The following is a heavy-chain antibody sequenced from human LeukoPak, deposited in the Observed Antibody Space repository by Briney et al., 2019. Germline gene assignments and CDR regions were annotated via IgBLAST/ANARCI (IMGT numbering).Heavy chain of an antibody. Sequence: SVKVSCKASGGTFSRYAISWVRQAPGQGLDWMGRSIRIFGTANYAQKFQGRVTITAAESTSTAYMQLSSLTSEDTAVYYCPRTTYYYDSSGYYLGYWGQGTLVTVSS. CDR1: GGTFSRYA. CDR3: PRTTYYYDSSGYYLGY. J-gene: IGHJ4*02. V-gene: IGHV1-69*13. CDR2: SIRIFGTA. D-gene: IGHD3-22*01.